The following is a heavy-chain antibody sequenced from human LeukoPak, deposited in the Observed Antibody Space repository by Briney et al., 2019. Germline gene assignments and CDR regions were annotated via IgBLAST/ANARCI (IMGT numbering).Heavy chain of an antibody. CDR3: AGDSLSPEMPTQRGNSTY. D-gene: IGHD5-24*01. CDR2: IWYDGSNK. CDR1: GSTFSSYG. Sequence: GGSLRLACAASGSTFSSYGMHWVRQAPGKGLEWVAVIWYDGSNKYYADSVKGRFTISRDNSKNTLYLQMNSLRAEDTAVYYCAGDSLSPEMPTQRGNSTYWGQGTLVTVSS. V-gene: IGHV3-33*01. J-gene: IGHJ4*02.